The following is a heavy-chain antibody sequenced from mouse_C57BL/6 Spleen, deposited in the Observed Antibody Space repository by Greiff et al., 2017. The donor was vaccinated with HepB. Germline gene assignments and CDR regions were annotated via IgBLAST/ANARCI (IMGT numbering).Heavy chain of an antibody. J-gene: IGHJ3*01. Sequence: EVHLVESGPGLVKPSQSLSLTCSVTGYSITSGYYWNWIRQFPGNKLEWMGYISYDGSNNYNPSLKNRISITRDTSKNQFFLKLNSVTTEDTATYYCARSWGFAYWGQGTLVTVSA. V-gene: IGHV3-6*01. CDR1: GYSITSGYY. CDR2: ISYDGSN. CDR3: ARSWGFAY.